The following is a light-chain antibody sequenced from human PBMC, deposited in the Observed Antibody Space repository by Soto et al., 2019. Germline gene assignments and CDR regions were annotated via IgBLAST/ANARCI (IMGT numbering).Light chain of an antibody. V-gene: IGKV1-5*01. Sequence: TQSGCAPCGARGERVAIAFRASQTISSWLAWYQQKPGKAPKLLIYDASSLESGVPSRFSGSGSATGFALSTSLLQPDDFASYYCQLYNNYRTFGEGTKVDIK. CDR2: DAS. J-gene: IGKJ1*01. CDR1: QTISSW. CDR3: QLYNNYRT.